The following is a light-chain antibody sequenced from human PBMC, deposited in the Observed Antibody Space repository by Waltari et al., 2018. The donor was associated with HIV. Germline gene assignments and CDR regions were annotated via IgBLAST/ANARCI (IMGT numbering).Light chain of an antibody. CDR2: KVS. Sequence: DVVMTQSPLSLPDTLGQPASISCSSSQSLLYSDGNTYLSWFQQRPGQSPRRLIYKVSNRDSGVPDRFSGSGSGTDFTLKISRVEAEDVGVYYCMQGTHWPRYTFGQGTKLEIK. CDR1: QSLLYSDGNTY. V-gene: IGKV2-30*01. CDR3: MQGTHWPRYT. J-gene: IGKJ2*01.